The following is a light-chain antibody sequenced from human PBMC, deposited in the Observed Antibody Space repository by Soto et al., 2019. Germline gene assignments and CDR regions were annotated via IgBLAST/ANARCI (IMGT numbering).Light chain of an antibody. CDR2: AAS. CDR3: QQYYSYQWT. V-gene: IGKV1-17*01. Sequence: DIQMTQSPSSLSASIGDRVTITCRASQGIRNDLAWYQQKPGKAPKRLIYAASSLQSGVPSRFSGSGSGTEFTLTISCLQSEDFATYYCQQYYSYQWTFGQGTKVEIK. CDR1: QGIRND. J-gene: IGKJ1*01.